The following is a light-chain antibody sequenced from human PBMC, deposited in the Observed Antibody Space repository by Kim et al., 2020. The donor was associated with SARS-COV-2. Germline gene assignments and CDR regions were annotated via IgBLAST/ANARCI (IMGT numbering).Light chain of an antibody. CDR1: QSISTF. CDR2: AAS. CDR3: QQSDSTPLT. Sequence: ASVGDRVTSTCRASQSISTFLNWYQQKPGKAPKLLIYAASTLQSGVPSRFSGSGSGTDFTLTISSLQPEDFAAYYCQQSDSTPLTFGGGTKVDIK. V-gene: IGKV1-39*01. J-gene: IGKJ4*01.